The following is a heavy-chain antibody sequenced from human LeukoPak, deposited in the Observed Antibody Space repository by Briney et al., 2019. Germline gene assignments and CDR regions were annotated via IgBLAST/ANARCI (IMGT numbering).Heavy chain of an antibody. J-gene: IGHJ4*02. V-gene: IGHV1-2*02. Sequence: ASVKVSCKASGYTFTGYYMHWVRQAPGQGLEWVGWINPNSGGTNYAQKFQGRVTLTRDTSISTAYMELSRLRSDDTAVYYCARDGYYYDSSGYYYWGQGTLVTVSS. CDR2: INPNSGGT. CDR1: GYTFTGYY. CDR3: ARDGYYYDSSGYYY. D-gene: IGHD3-22*01.